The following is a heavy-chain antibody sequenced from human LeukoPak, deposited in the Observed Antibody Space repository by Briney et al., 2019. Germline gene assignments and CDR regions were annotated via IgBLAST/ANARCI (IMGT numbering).Heavy chain of an antibody. CDR1: GGSISSYY. CDR2: IYYSGST. J-gene: IGHJ5*02. D-gene: IGHD3-16*01. V-gene: IGHV4-59*01. Sequence: SETLSLTCTVSGGSISSYYWSWIRQPPGKGLEWIGYIYYSGSTNYNPSLKSRVTISVDTSKNQFSLKLSSVTAADTAVYYCARGGRSRLSPGWFDPWGQGTLDTVSS. CDR3: ARGGRSRLSPGWFDP.